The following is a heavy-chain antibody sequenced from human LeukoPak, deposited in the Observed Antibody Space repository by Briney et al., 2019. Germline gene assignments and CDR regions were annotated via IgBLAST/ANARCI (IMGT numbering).Heavy chain of an antibody. CDR3: ASTSEGYCSGGSCYATPYIDY. CDR1: GGSISSYY. V-gene: IGHV4-59*01. D-gene: IGHD2-15*01. Sequence: SETLSLTCTVSGGSISSYYGSWIRQPPGKGLEWIGYIYYSGSTNYNPSLKSRVTISVDTSKNQFSLKLSSVTAADTAVYYCASTSEGYCSGGSCYATPYIDYRGQGTLVTVSS. J-gene: IGHJ4*02. CDR2: IYYSGST.